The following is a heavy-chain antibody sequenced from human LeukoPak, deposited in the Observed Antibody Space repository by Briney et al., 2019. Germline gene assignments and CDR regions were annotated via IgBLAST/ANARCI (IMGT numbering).Heavy chain of an antibody. Sequence: GGSLRLSCAASGFTFSDFLMHWVRHAPGKGPEWLSRTSKDGSHTVYADSAKGRFTASRDNTKNTVYLEVTNLRPEDTAVYYCTRGGYSGSYYRFSWGQGTPVTVAS. CDR3: TRGGYSGSYYRFS. J-gene: IGHJ4*02. V-gene: IGHV3-74*01. CDR1: GFTFSDFL. CDR2: TSKDGSHT. D-gene: IGHD6-25*01.